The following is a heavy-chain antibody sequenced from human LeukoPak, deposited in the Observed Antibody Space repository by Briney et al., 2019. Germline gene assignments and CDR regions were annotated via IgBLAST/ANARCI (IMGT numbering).Heavy chain of an antibody. Sequence: ASVKVSCKVSGYTLTELSMHWVRQAPGKGLGWMGGFDPEDGETIYAQKFQGRVTMTEDTSTDTAYMELSSLRSEDTAVYYCATVLTTVTRFDYWGQGTLVTVSS. CDR3: ATVLTTVTRFDY. CDR2: FDPEDGET. D-gene: IGHD4-17*01. CDR1: GYTLTELS. J-gene: IGHJ4*02. V-gene: IGHV1-24*01.